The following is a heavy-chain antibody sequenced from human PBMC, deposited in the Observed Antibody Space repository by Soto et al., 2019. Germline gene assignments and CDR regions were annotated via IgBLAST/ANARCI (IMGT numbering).Heavy chain of an antibody. CDR2: IFSNDEK. V-gene: IGHV2-26*01. J-gene: IGHJ4*02. CDR1: GFSLSNARMG. Sequence: SGPTLVNPTETLTLTCTVSGFSLSNARMGVSWIRQPPGKALEWLAHIFSNDEKSYSTSLKSRLTISKDTSKSQVVLTMTSMDPVDTATYYCARIGPGTYYYDSSGAFDYWGQGTLVTVSS. CDR3: ARIGPGTYYYDSSGAFDY. D-gene: IGHD3-22*01.